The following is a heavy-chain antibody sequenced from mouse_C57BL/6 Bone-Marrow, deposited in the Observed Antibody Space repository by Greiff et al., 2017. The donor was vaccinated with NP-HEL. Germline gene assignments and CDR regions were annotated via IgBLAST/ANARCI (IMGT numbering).Heavy chain of an antibody. CDR2: IYPGDGDT. D-gene: IGHD1-1*01. CDR3: ARSTYYYGGAY. J-gene: IGHJ3*01. V-gene: IGHV1-80*01. Sequence: QVQLQQSGAELVKPGASVKISCKASGYAFSSYWMNWVKQRPGKGLEWIGQIYPGDGDTNYNQKFKGKFTLTVDKSSSTAYMQRSSLTSEDAAVYYCARSTYYYGGAYWGQGTLVTVSA. CDR1: GYAFSSYW.